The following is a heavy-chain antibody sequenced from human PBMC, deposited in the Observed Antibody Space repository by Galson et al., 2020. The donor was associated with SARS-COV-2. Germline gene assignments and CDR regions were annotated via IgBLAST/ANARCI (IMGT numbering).Heavy chain of an antibody. J-gene: IGHJ4*02. CDR1: GYSFADYW. CDR2: IYPGDSYT. V-gene: IGHV5-51*01. Sequence: GESLKISCKGSGYSFADYWIGWVRQMPGKGLQWLGVIYPGDSYTIYSPSFPGQVTVSADKSINTAYLQWSSLEASDTTMYYCARHGASDGWYEGIDYWGQGTLVTVSS. D-gene: IGHD6-19*01. CDR3: ARHGASDGWYEGIDY.